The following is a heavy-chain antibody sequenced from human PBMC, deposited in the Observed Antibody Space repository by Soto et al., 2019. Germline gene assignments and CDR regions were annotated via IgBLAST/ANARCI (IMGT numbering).Heavy chain of an antibody. CDR3: ARDLGNNYGSFAY. J-gene: IGHJ4*02. CDR1: GFTFSNYA. V-gene: IGHV3-30-3*01. Sequence: GGSLRLSCVASGFTFSNYAMNWDRQAPGKGLEWVAVISYDGSNKYYADSVKGRITISRDNSRNTLYLQMNNLRAEDTAMYYCARDLGNNYGSFAYWGQGTLVTVSS. D-gene: IGHD4-17*01. CDR2: ISYDGSNK.